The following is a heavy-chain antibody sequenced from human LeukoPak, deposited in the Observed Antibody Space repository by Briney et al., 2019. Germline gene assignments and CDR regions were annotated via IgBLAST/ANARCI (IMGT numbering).Heavy chain of an antibody. Sequence: SETLSLTCTVSGGSISNNRYYWAWIRQPPGAGLEWIGSILYSGTTFYNPSLKTRLTISVDTSKNQFPLRLNSMTAADTAVYYCARRLISATIDSWGQGILVTVSP. J-gene: IGHJ4*02. D-gene: IGHD2-15*01. CDR3: ARRLISATIDS. CDR1: GGSISNNRYY. V-gene: IGHV4-39*01. CDR2: ILYSGTT.